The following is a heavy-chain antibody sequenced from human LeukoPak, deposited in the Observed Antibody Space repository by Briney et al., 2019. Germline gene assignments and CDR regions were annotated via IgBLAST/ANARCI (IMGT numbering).Heavy chain of an antibody. CDR2: IYYSGST. Sequence: PSETLSLTCTVSGGSISSFYWSWIRQPPGKGLEWIGYIYYSGSTNYNPSLKSRVTISVDKSKNQSSLKLSSVTAADTAVYYCARAKTWIQLWLVGAGFDYWGQGTLVTVSS. CDR1: GGSISSFY. CDR3: ARAKTWIQLWLVGAGFDY. V-gene: IGHV4-59*12. D-gene: IGHD5-18*01. J-gene: IGHJ4*02.